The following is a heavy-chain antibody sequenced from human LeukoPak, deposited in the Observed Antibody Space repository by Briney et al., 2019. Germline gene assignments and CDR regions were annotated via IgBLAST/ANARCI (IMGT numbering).Heavy chain of an antibody. J-gene: IGHJ4*02. V-gene: IGHV1-46*04. D-gene: IGHD1-26*01. Sequence: ASVKVSCKASGYTFSSHCIHWVRQAPGQGPEWMGMINPFGGGTSYAQKLQGRITLTRDTSTSTVYMELSSLRSEDTAVYYCARDEEVGAPFDYWGQGTLVTVSS. CDR2: INPFGGGT. CDR3: ARDEEVGAPFDY. CDR1: GYTFSSHC.